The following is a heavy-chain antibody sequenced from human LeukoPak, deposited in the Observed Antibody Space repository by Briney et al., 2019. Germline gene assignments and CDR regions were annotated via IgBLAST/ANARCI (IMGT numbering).Heavy chain of an antibody. Sequence: SETLSLTCTVSGGSISSYYWSWIRQPPGKGLECIGYIYYSGSTNYNPSPKSRVTISVDTSNNQFSLKLSSVTAADKAVYYCARSQTYYDILTGYYPGKLDYWGRGTLVTVSS. J-gene: IGHJ4*02. CDR2: IYYSGST. V-gene: IGHV4-59*01. CDR3: ARSQTYYDILTGYYPGKLDY. D-gene: IGHD3-9*01. CDR1: GGSISSYY.